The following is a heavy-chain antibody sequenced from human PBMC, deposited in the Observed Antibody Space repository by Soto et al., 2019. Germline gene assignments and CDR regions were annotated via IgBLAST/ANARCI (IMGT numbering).Heavy chain of an antibody. CDR1: GGSISGDY. CDR3: ARDLWGYCGTDCYPLDV. Sequence: SETLSLTCTVSGGSISGDYWSWIRQPPGKGLEWIGYMYNTGSTVYNPSFKSRVTISVDTSKNQFSLKLNSVTAADTAVYYCARDLWGYCGTDCYPLDVWGQGTTVTAP. V-gene: IGHV4-59*01. D-gene: IGHD2-21*02. CDR2: MYNTGST. J-gene: IGHJ6*02.